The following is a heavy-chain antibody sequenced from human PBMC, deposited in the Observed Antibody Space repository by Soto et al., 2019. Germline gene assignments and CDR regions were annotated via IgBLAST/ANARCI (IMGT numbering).Heavy chain of an antibody. CDR3: ARVLYYYDSSGLGGAFDI. V-gene: IGHV4-59*01. CDR1: GGSISSYY. D-gene: IGHD3-22*01. CDR2: IYYSGST. J-gene: IGHJ3*02. Sequence: SETLSLTCTVSGGSISSYYWSWIRQPPGKGLEWIGYIYYSGSTNYNPSLKSRVTISVDTSKNQFSLKLSSVTAADTAVYYCARVLYYYDSSGLGGAFDIWGQGTMVTVSS.